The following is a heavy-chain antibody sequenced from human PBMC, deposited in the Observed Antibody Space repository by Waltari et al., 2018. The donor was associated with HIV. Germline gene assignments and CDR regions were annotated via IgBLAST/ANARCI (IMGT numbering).Heavy chain of an antibody. CDR2: ISSSSSYI. CDR3: ARDLDGDYVAYFQH. J-gene: IGHJ1*01. CDR1: GFTFSSYS. Sequence: EVQLVESGGGLVKPGGSLRLSCAASGFTFSSYSMNWVRQAPGKGLGWVSSISSSSSYIYYADSVKGRFTISRDNAKNSLYLQMNSLRAEDTAVYYCARDLDGDYVAYFQHWGQGTLVTVSS. V-gene: IGHV3-21*01. D-gene: IGHD4-17*01.